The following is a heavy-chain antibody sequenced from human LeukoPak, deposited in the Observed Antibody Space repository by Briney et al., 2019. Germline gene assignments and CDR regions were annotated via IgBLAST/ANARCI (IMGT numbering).Heavy chain of an antibody. CDR2: SSGYNDDT. J-gene: IGHJ3*02. CDR3: AKDFYNSGGRWYDCFDI. Sequence: SVKVSCQASVYIYSNFGISWVGQPPGQGGEWMGWSSGYNDDTHYAQKFQGRVTMTRDTSTNTAYMDLRSLRSDDTAMYYCAKDFYNSGGRWYDCFDIWGQGTMVTVS. V-gene: IGHV1-18*01. CDR1: VYIYSNFG. D-gene: IGHD2-15*01.